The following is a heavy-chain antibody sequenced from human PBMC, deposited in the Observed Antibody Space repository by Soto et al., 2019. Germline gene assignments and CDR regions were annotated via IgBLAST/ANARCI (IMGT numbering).Heavy chain of an antibody. CDR3: AKAGGGYSSRWPNNWFYP. Sequence: EVQLLESGGGLVQPGGSLRLSCAASGFTFSSYAMSWVRQAPGKGLEWVSAISGSGGSTYYADSVKCRFTISRDNSKNTLYLQMSSLRAEDTAVYYCAKAGGGYSSRWPNNWFYPWGQGNLVTVSS. CDR2: ISGSGGST. D-gene: IGHD6-13*01. J-gene: IGHJ5*02. V-gene: IGHV3-23*01. CDR1: GFTFSSYA.